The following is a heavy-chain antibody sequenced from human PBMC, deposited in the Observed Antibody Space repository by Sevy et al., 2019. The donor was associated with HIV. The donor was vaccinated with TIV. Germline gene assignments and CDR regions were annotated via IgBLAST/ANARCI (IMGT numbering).Heavy chain of an antibody. CDR2: IAGSGGST. CDR1: GFPFSSYA. D-gene: IGHD6-19*01. J-gene: IGHJ4*02. CDR3: AKDRHSSGWYGGAWY. V-gene: IGHV3-23*01. Sequence: GGSLRLSCAASGFPFSSYAMTWVRQAPGKGLEWVSAIAGSGGSTYYADSVKGRFTISRDNSKNTLYLQMNSLRAGDTAIYYCAKDRHSSGWYGGAWYWGLGTLVTVSS.